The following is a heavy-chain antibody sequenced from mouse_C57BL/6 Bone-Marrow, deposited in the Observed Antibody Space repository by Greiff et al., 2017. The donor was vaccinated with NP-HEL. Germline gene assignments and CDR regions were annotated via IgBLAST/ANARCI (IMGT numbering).Heavy chain of an antibody. CDR3: ARGYYGKGYAMDY. Sequence: QVQLQQPGTELVKPGASVKLSCKASGYTFTSYWMHWVKQRPGQGHEWIGNINPSYGGTNYNEKFKSQATLTVDKSSSTAYMQLSSLTSEDTAVYYCARGYYGKGYAMDYWGQGTSVTGTS. CDR2: INPSYGGT. D-gene: IGHD1-1*01. CDR1: GYTFTSYW. J-gene: IGHJ4*01. V-gene: IGHV1-53*01.